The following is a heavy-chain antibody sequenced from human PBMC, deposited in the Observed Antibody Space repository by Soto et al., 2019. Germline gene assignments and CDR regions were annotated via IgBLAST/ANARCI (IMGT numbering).Heavy chain of an antibody. D-gene: IGHD3-22*01. CDR1: GFIFSSYG. CDR3: AKDYYDSSGLDY. J-gene: IGHJ4*02. Sequence: PGGSLRLSCAASGFIFSSYGMHWVRQAPGKGLEWVAVISYDGSNKYYADSVKGRFTISRDNSKNTLYLQMNSLRAEDTAVYYCAKDYYDSSGLDYWGQGTLVTVSS. V-gene: IGHV3-30*18. CDR2: ISYDGSNK.